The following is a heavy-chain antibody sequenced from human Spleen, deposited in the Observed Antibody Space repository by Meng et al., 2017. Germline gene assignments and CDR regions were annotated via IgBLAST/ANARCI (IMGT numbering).Heavy chain of an antibody. Sequence: GESLKISCAASGFTFSVYAMHWVRQTPGKGLEWVAVISYDGTNKYYADSVKGRFTISRDNSKYTLSLQMNSLRAEDTGVYYCARDLLWSSGASCLDYWGQGTLVTVSS. D-gene: IGHD2-15*01. V-gene: IGHV3-30*04. CDR3: ARDLLWSSGASCLDY. CDR1: GFTFSVYA. J-gene: IGHJ4*02. CDR2: ISYDGTNK.